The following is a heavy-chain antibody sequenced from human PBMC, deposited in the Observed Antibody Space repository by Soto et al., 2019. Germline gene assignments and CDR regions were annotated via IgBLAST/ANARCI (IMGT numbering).Heavy chain of an antibody. D-gene: IGHD6-13*01. V-gene: IGHV3-23*01. Sequence: EVQLLESGGGLVQPGGSLRLSCAASGFTFSSFGMSWVRQAPGKGLEWVSSITGSGDRTYYADSVKGRFTISRDNSKNPMYLQMNSLRAEDTAMYYCAKDTSSSWTRPHYWGQGTLVTVSS. CDR1: GFTFSSFG. CDR3: AKDTSSSWTRPHY. J-gene: IGHJ4*02. CDR2: ITGSGDRT.